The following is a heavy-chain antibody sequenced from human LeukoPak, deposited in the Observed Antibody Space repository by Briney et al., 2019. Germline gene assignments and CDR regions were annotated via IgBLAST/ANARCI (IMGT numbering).Heavy chain of an antibody. CDR2: IIPIFGTA. D-gene: IGHD3-3*01. CDR1: GYTFTSYG. V-gene: IGHV1-69*13. CDR3: AVSTQFQFWEGLNHWNVRNF. Sequence: SVKVSCKASGYTFTSYGISWVRQAPGQGLEWMGGIIPIFGTANYAQKFQGRVTITADESTSTAYMELSSLRSEDTAVYYCAVSTQFQFWEGLNHWNVRNFGGQGTTVTVSS. J-gene: IGHJ4*02.